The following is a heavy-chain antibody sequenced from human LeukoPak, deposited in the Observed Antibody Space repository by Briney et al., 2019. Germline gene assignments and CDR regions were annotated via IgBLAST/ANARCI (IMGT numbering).Heavy chain of an antibody. CDR2: FDPEDGET. V-gene: IGHV1-24*01. CDR3: ATGYSSGYDAFDI. Sequence: SVKLSRKRSAYSLAGLSMHWVRQAPGKGLEWMGGFDPEDGETIYAQKFQGRVTMTEDTSTDTAYMELSSLRSEDTAVYYCATGYSSGYDAFDIWGQGTMVTVSS. CDR1: AYSLAGLS. D-gene: IGHD6-19*01. J-gene: IGHJ3*02.